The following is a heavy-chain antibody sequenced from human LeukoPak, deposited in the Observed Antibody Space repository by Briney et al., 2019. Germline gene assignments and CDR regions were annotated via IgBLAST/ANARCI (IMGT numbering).Heavy chain of an antibody. CDR3: ARGHYYDSSGSYYFDY. V-gene: IGHV4-39*07. CDR2: IYYSGST. Sequence: SETLSLTCTVSGGSISSSSYYWGWIRQPPGKGLEWIGSIYYSGSTYYNPSLKSRVTISVDTSKNQFSLKLSSVTAADTAVYYCARGHYYDSSGSYYFDYWGQGTLVTVSS. J-gene: IGHJ4*02. D-gene: IGHD3-22*01. CDR1: GGSISSSSYY.